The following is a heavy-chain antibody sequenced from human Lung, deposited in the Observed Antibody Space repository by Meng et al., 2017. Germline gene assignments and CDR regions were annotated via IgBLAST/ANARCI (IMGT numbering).Heavy chain of an antibody. CDR2: IRGDGGSI. Sequence: EVQLVEFGGGLVQPRRYLSLSCAASGFTFRSYWMPWVRQAPGKGLVWVSRIRGDGGSIVYADSVKGRFTISRDNAKNTLFLQMNSLRAEDTAVYYCARESGYFEYWGQGILVTVSS. CDR3: ARESGYFEY. CDR1: GFTFRSYW. J-gene: IGHJ4*02. V-gene: IGHV3-74*03.